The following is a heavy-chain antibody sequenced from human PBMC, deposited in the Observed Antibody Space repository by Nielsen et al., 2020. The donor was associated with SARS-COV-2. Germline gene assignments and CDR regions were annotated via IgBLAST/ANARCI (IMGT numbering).Heavy chain of an antibody. CDR2: INHSGST. V-gene: IGHV4-34*01. D-gene: IGHD4-11*01. J-gene: IGHJ5*02. CDR3: ARGLDYSNYAWFDP. CDR1: GGSFSGYY. Sequence: GSLRLSCAVDGGSFSGYYWSWIRQPPGKGLEWIGEINHSGSTNYNPSLKSRVTISVDTSKNQFSLKLSSVTAADTAVYYCARGLDYSNYAWFDPWGQGTLVTVSS.